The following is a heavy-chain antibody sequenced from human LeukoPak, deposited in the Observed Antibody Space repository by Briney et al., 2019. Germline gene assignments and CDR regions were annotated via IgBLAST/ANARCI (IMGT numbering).Heavy chain of an antibody. CDR2: INYSGST. CDR1: GGSISTYY. Sequence: SETLSLTCTVSGGSISTYYWSWIRQPPGKGLEWIGYINYSGSTNYSPSLESRVTISLDTSKNQFSLQLSSVTAADTAVYYCARRGVGATTWDAFDIWGEGPLVTVSS. J-gene: IGHJ3*02. CDR3: ARRGVGATTWDAFDI. D-gene: IGHD1-26*01. V-gene: IGHV4-59*08.